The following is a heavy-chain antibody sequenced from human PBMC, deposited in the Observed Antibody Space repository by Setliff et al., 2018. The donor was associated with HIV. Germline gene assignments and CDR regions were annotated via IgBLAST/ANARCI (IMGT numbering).Heavy chain of an antibody. CDR3: ARGHMLITYYYYYYMDV. CDR2: IYYIGST. V-gene: IGHV4-59*01. Sequence: SETLSLTCTVSGGSISSYYWSWSRQPPGKGLEWIGYIYYIGSTNYNPSLKSRVSISVDTTKNQFSLKLSSVTAADTAVYYCARGHMLITYYYYYYMDVWGKGTTVTVSS. CDR1: GGSISSYY. D-gene: IGHD3-10*02. J-gene: IGHJ6*03.